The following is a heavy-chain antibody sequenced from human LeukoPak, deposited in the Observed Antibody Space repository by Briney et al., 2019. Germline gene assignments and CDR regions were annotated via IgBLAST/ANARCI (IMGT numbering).Heavy chain of an antibody. CDR3: AGTYASWTGLNY. CDR1: GFTFSGSA. CDR2: IGNKASNYAT. Sequence: GGSLKLSCAASGFTFSGSAMHWVRQASGKGLEWVGHIGNKASNYATDYAPSLKGRFTISRDDSKDTAYLQVNSLKPEDTAVYYCAGTYASWTGLNYWGPGTLVTVSS. D-gene: IGHD1-14*01. V-gene: IGHV3-73*01. J-gene: IGHJ4*02.